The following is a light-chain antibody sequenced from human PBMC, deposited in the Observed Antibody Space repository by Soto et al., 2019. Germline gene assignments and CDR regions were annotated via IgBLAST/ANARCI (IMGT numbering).Light chain of an antibody. CDR2: DVS. CDR1: SSDVGGYNY. J-gene: IGLJ1*01. Sequence: QSALTQPASVSGSPGQSITISCTGTSSDVGGYNYVSWYRQHPGKAPKLMIYDVSNRPSGVSNRFSGSKSGNTASLTISGLQAEDEADYYCSSYTSSSTVYVFGTGTKVTVL. CDR3: SSYTSSSTVYV. V-gene: IGLV2-14*01.